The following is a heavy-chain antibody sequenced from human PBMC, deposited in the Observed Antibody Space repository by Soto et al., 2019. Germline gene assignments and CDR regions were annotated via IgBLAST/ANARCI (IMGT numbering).Heavy chain of an antibody. CDR2: IIPIFGTS. Sequence: SVKVSCKASGGTFSSYAISWVRQAPGQGLEWMGGIIPIFGTSNYAQKFQGRVTITADESTSTAYMELSSLRSEDTAVYYCAREPGSYYNYYYCGMDVWGQGTTVTVSS. CDR3: AREPGSYYNYYYCGMDV. J-gene: IGHJ6*02. D-gene: IGHD3-10*01. V-gene: IGHV1-69*13. CDR1: GGTFSSYA.